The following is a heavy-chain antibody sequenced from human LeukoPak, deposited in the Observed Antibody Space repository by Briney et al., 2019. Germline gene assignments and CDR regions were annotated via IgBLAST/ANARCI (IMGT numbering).Heavy chain of an antibody. Sequence: PGGSLRLSCAASGFTFSSYSMNWVRQAPGKGLEWVSSISSSSSYIYYADSVKGRFTISRDNAKNSLYLQMNSLRAEDTAVYYCASNPMINREPIDYWGQGTLVTVSS. CDR3: ASNPMINREPIDY. D-gene: IGHD3-22*01. V-gene: IGHV3-21*01. J-gene: IGHJ4*02. CDR1: GFTFSSYS. CDR2: ISSSSSYI.